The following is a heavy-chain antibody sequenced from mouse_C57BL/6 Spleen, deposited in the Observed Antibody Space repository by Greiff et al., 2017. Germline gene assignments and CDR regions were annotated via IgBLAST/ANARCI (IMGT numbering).Heavy chain of an antibody. Sequence: EVQGVESGEGLVKPGGSLKLSCAASGFTFSSYAMSWVRQTPEKRLEWVAYISSGGDYIYYADTVKGRFTISRDNARNTLYLQMSSLKSEDTAMYYCTRWAYYYGSSYAMDYWGQGTSVTVSS. V-gene: IGHV5-9-1*02. CDR2: ISSGGDYI. D-gene: IGHD1-1*01. CDR3: TRWAYYYGSSYAMDY. J-gene: IGHJ4*01. CDR1: GFTFSSYA.